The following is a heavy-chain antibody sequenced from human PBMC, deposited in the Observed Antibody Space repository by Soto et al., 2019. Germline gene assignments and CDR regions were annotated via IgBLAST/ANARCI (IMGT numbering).Heavy chain of an antibody. CDR1: GFTFSSYS. Sequence: EVQVVESGGGLVQPGGSLRLSCAASGFTFSSYSMNWVRQAPGKGLEWVSYISRSSSTIYYADSVKGRFTISRDNAKHSLYLQMNSLRAEDTAVYYCARHQSPVDYWGQGTLVTVSS. V-gene: IGHV3-48*01. CDR2: ISRSSSTI. J-gene: IGHJ4*02. CDR3: ARHQSPVDY.